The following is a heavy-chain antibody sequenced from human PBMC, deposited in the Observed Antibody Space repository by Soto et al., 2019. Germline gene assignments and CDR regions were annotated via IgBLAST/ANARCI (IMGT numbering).Heavy chain of an antibody. Sequence: QVQLVESGGGVVQPGRSLRLSCAASGFTFSSYAMHWVRQAPGKGLEWVAVISYDGSNKYYADSVKGRFTISRDNSKNTLYLQMNSLRAEDTAVYYCASDPYPGLRGDAFDNWGQGTMVTVSS. V-gene: IGHV3-30-3*01. CDR2: ISYDGSNK. D-gene: IGHD3-16*01. J-gene: IGHJ3*02. CDR3: ASDPYPGLRGDAFDN. CDR1: GFTFSSYA.